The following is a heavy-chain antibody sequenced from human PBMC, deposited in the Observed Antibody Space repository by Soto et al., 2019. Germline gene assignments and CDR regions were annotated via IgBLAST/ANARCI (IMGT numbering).Heavy chain of an antibody. CDR1: GFTFSSYW. J-gene: IGHJ4*02. Sequence: PGGSLRLSCAASGFTFSSYWMSWVRQAPGKGLEWVANIKQDGSEKYYVDSVKGRFTISGDNAKNSLYLQMNSLRAEDTAVYYCARGRIAVAGNFDYWGQGTLVTVLL. V-gene: IGHV3-7*01. D-gene: IGHD6-19*01. CDR2: IKQDGSEK. CDR3: ARGRIAVAGNFDY.